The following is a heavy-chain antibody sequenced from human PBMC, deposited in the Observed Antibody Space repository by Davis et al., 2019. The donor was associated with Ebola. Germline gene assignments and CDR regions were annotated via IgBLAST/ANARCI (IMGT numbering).Heavy chain of an antibody. Sequence: GESLKISCAASGFTFSSYWMHWVRQAPGKGLVWVSRINSDGSSTSYADSVKGRFTISRDNAKNTLYLQMNSLRAEDTAVYYCASLSTTFYGMDVWGKGTTVTVSS. CDR1: GFTFSSYW. CDR2: INSDGSST. CDR3: ASLSTTFYGMDV. V-gene: IGHV3-74*01. D-gene: IGHD1-7*01. J-gene: IGHJ6*04.